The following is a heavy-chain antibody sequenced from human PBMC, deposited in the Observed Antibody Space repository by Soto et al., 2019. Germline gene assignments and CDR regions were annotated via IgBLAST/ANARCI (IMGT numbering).Heavy chain of an antibody. CDR1: GFTVSSNY. D-gene: IGHD3-10*01. Sequence: GGSLRLSCAASGFTVSSNYMSWVRQAPGKGLEWVSVIYSGGSTYYADSVKGRFTISRDNSKNTLYLQMNGLRAEDTAVYYCARVAVNEYFQHWGQGTLVTVSS. CDR3: ARVAVNEYFQH. J-gene: IGHJ1*01. CDR2: IYSGGST. V-gene: IGHV3-66*01.